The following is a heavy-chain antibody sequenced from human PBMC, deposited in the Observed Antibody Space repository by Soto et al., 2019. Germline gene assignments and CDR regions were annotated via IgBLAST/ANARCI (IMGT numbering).Heavy chain of an antibody. V-gene: IGHV4-4*07. CDR2: IYSSGST. CDR3: ARAIVATIGGMDV. J-gene: IGHJ6*02. Sequence: ETLSLTCTVTGGTISGYYWTWIRQSAGGGLEWIGRIYSSGSTNYNPSLKSRVTISLDTSMNHFSLRLSSVTAADTAVYYCARAIVATIGGMDVWGQGTTVTVSS. D-gene: IGHD5-12*01. CDR1: GGTISGYY.